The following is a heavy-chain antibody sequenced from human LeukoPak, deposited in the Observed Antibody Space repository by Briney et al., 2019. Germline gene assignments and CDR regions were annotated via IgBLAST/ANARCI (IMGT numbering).Heavy chain of an antibody. D-gene: IGHD2-15*01. CDR3: EREYCSGGSCSDAFDI. Sequence: GGSLRLSCAASGFTFSTYEMDWVRQAPGKGLEWISYIDSNSRTIHYADSVRGRFTISRDNAKNSLFLQMNSLRAEDTAVYYCEREYCSGGSCSDAFDIWGQGTMVTVSS. CDR2: IDSNSRTI. CDR1: GFTFSTYE. J-gene: IGHJ3*02. V-gene: IGHV3-48*03.